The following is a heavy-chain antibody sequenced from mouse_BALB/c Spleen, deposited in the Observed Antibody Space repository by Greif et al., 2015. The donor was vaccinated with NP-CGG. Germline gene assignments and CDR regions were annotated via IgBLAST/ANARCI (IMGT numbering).Heavy chain of an antibody. CDR1: GYAFSSYW. CDR2: IYPGDGDT. V-gene: IGHV1-80*01. J-gene: IGHJ2*01. CDR3: ARSQGYYFDY. Sequence: QVQLQQSGAELVRPGSSVKISCKASGYAFSSYWMNWVKQRPGQGLEWIGRIYPGDGDTNYNGKFKGKATLTADKSSSTAYMQLRSLKSEDSAVYFCARSQGYYFDYWGQGTTLTVSS.